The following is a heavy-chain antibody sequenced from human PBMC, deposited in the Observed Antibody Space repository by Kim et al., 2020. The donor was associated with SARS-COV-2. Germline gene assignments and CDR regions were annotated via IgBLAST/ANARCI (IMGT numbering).Heavy chain of an antibody. CDR3: ARGYSSGWGPFDY. Sequence: GGSLRLSCAASGFTFSSYSMNWVRQAPGKGLEWVSSISSSSYIYYADSVKGRFTISRDNAKNSLYLQMNSLRAEDTAVYYCARGYSSGWGPFDYWGQGTLVTVSS. V-gene: IGHV3-21*01. CDR2: ISSSSYI. J-gene: IGHJ4*02. CDR1: GFTFSSYS. D-gene: IGHD6-19*01.